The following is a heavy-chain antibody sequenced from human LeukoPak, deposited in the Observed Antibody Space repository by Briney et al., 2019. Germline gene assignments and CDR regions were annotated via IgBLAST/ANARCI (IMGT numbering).Heavy chain of an antibody. D-gene: IGHD1-26*01. J-gene: IGHJ4*02. CDR1: GGSISSGGYY. Sequence: PSETLSLTCTVSGGSISSGGYYWSWTRQHPGKGLEWIGYIYYSGSTYYNASLKSRLTISVDTSKNQFSLKLSSVTAADTAVYYCARVSGSYYVVDYWGQGTLVTVSS. CDR3: ARVSGSYYVVDY. CDR2: IYYSGST. V-gene: IGHV4-31*03.